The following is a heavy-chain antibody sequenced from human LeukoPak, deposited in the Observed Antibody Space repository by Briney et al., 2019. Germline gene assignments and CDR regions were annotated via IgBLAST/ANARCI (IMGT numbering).Heavy chain of an antibody. CDR1: GFTFSNYW. J-gene: IGHJ4*02. Sequence: PGGSLRLSCAASGFTFSNYWMSWVRQAPGKGLEWVANIKRDGTENYYVDSVKGRFTISRDNAKNSLYLQMNSLRAEDTAVYYCARPTIAAAADYWGQGTLVTVSS. CDR3: ARPTIAAAADY. CDR2: IKRDGTEN. V-gene: IGHV3-7*05. D-gene: IGHD6-13*01.